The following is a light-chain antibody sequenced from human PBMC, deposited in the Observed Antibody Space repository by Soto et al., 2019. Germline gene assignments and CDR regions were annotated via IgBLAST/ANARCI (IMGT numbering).Light chain of an antibody. J-gene: IGKJ4*01. Sequence: EIVMTQSPATLSVSPGERATLSCRASQSVSSNFAWYQQKPGQAPRLLIYGASTRAAGIPARFSSSGSGTEFTLTISSLQSEDSAVYYCQQYNDWPRALTFGGGTKVEIK. CDR1: QSVSSN. CDR3: QQYNDWPRALT. V-gene: IGKV3-15*01. CDR2: GAS.